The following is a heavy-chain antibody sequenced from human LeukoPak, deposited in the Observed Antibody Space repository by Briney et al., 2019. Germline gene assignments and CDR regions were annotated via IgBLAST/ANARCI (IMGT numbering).Heavy chain of an antibody. D-gene: IGHD6-13*01. J-gene: IGHJ4*02. CDR1: GYTFTSYY. V-gene: IGHV1-46*01. Sequence: GASVKVSCTASGYTFTSYYMHWVRQAPGQGLEWMGIINPSGGSTSYAQKFQGRVTMTRDTSTSTVYMELSSLRSEDTAVYYCARDLTVYSSSWYYFDYWGQGTLVTVSS. CDR3: ARDLTVYSSSWYYFDY. CDR2: INPSGGST.